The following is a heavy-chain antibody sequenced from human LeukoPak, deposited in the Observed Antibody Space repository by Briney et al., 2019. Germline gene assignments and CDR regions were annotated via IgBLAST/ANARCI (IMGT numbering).Heavy chain of an antibody. Sequence: PGGSLRLSCAASGFTFSSYGMSWVRQAPGEGLEWVSAISGSGGSTYYADSVKGRFTISRDNSKNTLYLQMNSLRAEDTAVYYCARGSPGGGITGTTFDYYYYYMDVWGKGTTVTVSS. CDR3: ARGSPGGGITGTTFDYYYYYMDV. V-gene: IGHV3-23*01. CDR2: ISGSGGST. J-gene: IGHJ6*03. CDR1: GFTFSSYG. D-gene: IGHD1-20*01.